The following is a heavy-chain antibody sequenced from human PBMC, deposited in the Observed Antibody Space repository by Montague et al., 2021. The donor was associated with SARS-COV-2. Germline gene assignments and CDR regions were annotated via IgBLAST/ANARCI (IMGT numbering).Heavy chain of an antibody. V-gene: IGHV2-5*02. Sequence: PALVKPTQTLTLTCTFSGFSLSTRTVGVGWIRQPPGKALEWLALIYWDDDERYSPSLKSRPTITKVTSKNQVVLTMTNMDPVDTATYYCAHRLPAVAAFDYWGQGTLVTVSS. CDR2: IYWDDDE. CDR3: AHRLPAVAAFDY. D-gene: IGHD6-6*01. J-gene: IGHJ4*02. CDR1: GFSLSTRTVG.